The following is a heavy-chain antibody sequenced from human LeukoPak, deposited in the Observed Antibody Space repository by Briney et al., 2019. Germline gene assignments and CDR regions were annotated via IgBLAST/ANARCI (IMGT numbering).Heavy chain of an antibody. D-gene: IGHD3-10*01. J-gene: IGHJ4*02. CDR1: GGSISSGDYY. Sequence: SETLSLTCTVSGGSISSGDYYWSWIRQPPGKGLEWIGYIYYSGSTYYSPSLKSRVTISVDTSKNQFSLKLSSVTAADTAVYYCASSREDYYGSGSYDYWGQGTLVTVSS. CDR3: ASSREDYYGSGSYDY. CDR2: IYYSGST. V-gene: IGHV4-30-4*01.